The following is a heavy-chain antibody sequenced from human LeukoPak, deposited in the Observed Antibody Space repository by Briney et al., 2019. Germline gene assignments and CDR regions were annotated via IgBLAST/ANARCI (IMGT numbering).Heavy chain of an antibody. J-gene: IGHJ1*01. D-gene: IGHD6-19*01. CDR2: IYPLDSDT. CDR1: GYSFTSYW. V-gene: IGHV5-51*01. Sequence: PGESLKISCKGSGYSFTSYWIGWVRQMPGKGLEWMGIIYPLDSDTRYSPSFQGQVTISADKSISTAYLQWSSLKASDTAMYYCAGPRGIAVAGTEEYFQHWGQGTLVTVSS. CDR3: AGPRGIAVAGTEEYFQH.